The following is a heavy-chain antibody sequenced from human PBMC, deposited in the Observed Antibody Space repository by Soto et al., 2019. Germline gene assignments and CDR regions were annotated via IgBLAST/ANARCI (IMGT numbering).Heavy chain of an antibody. V-gene: IGHV4-39*01. CDR3: ARHGITGSYYDAFDI. D-gene: IGHD1-26*01. CDR1: GGSIRSSRCH. J-gene: IGHJ3*02. Sequence: KPSDTLSRASIFCGGSIRSSRCHRGWIRQPPGKGLEWIASIKYSGPTFYNPSLKSRVTLSVDTSKNQFALKLSSVTAAETAVYYCARHGITGSYYDAFDIWGQGTMVS. CDR2: IKYSGPT.